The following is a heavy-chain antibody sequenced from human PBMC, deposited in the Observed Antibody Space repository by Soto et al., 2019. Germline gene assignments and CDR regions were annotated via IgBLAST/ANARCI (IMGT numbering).Heavy chain of an antibody. CDR2: IKSKNDGGTT. V-gene: IGHV3-15*07. CDR1: GFGFTNSW. CDR3: TSEGQYCTSTTCKAY. J-gene: IGHJ4*02. D-gene: IGHD2-2*01. Sequence: EVQVVESGGGLVKPGGSLRLSCAASGFGFTNSWMNWVRQAPGKGLEWVGRIKSKNDGGTTDYAAPVQGRFTNSRDDSKTTIYLQMNSLKTEDTAVYYCTSEGQYCTSTTCKAYWGQGTPVTVSS.